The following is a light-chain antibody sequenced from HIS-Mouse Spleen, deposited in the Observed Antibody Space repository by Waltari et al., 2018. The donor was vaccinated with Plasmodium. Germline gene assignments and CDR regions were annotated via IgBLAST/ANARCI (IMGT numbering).Light chain of an antibody. J-gene: IGLJ2*01. CDR2: DVS. V-gene: IGLV2-14*03. Sequence: QSALTQPASVSGSPGQSITISCTGTSSDVGGYNYVSWYQQHPGKAPELMSYDVSNRPAGVSNRFSGSKSGNTASLTISGLQAEDEADYYCSSYTSSSTVVFGGGTKLTVL. CDR1: SSDVGGYNY. CDR3: SSYTSSSTVV.